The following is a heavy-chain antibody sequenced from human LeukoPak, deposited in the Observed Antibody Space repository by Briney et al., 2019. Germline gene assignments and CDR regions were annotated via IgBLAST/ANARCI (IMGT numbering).Heavy chain of an antibody. CDR3: AIDRGNGYNLWDY. CDR2: IYYSGST. D-gene: IGHD5-24*01. Sequence: SETLSLTCTVSGGSISSYYWSWIRQPPGQGLEWIGYIYYSGSTNYNPSLKSRVTISVDTSKNQFSLKLSSVTAADTAVYYCAIDRGNGYNLWDYWGQGTLVTVSS. J-gene: IGHJ4*02. V-gene: IGHV4-59*01. CDR1: GGSISSYY.